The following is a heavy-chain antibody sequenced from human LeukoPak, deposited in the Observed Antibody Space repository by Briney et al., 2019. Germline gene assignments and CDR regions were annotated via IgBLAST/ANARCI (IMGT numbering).Heavy chain of an antibody. CDR3: ARVTYYDFWSGYYY. D-gene: IGHD3-3*01. CDR1: GFTFSDYY. V-gene: IGHV3-11*04. CDR2: ISSSSSTI. Sequence: GGSLGLSCAASGFTFSDYYMSWIRQAPGKGLEWASYISSSSSTIYYADSVKGRFTISRDNAKNSLYLQMNSLRAEDTAVYYCARVTYYDFWSGYYYWGQGTLVTVSS. J-gene: IGHJ4*02.